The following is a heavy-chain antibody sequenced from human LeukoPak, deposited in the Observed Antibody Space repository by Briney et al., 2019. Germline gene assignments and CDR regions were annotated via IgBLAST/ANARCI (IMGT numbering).Heavy chain of an antibody. CDR3: ARQRFGADYYYYGMDV. D-gene: IGHD3-3*01. V-gene: IGHV5-51*01. Sequence: GESLKISCKGSGYSFTSYWIGWVRQMPGKGPEWMGIIYPGDSDTRYSPSFQGQVTISADKSISTAYLQGSSLKASDTAMYYCARQRFGADYYYYGMDVWGQGTTVTVSS. CDR1: GYSFTSYW. CDR2: IYPGDSDT. J-gene: IGHJ6*02.